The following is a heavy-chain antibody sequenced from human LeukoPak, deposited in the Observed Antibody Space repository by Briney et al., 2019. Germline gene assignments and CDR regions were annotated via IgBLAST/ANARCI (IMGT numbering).Heavy chain of an antibody. V-gene: IGHV4-34*01. D-gene: IGHD1-1*01. Sequence: SETLSLTCAVYGGSFSGYYWSWIRQPPGKGLEWIGEINHSGSTNYNPSLKSRVTISVDTSKNQFSLKLSSVTAADTAVYYCARAAPPWRWFDPWGRGTLVTVSS. CDR1: GGSFSGYY. CDR2: INHSGST. J-gene: IGHJ5*02. CDR3: ARAAPPWRWFDP.